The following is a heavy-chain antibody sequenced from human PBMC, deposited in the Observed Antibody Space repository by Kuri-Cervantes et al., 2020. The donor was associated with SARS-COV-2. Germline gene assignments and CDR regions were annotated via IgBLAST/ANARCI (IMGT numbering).Heavy chain of an antibody. CDR1: GFTVSTNY. J-gene: IGHJ2*01. CDR3: ARAGYSTGWFPDWYFDL. D-gene: IGHD6-19*01. V-gene: IGHV3-53*01. CDR2: ICSGGTT. Sequence: GSLRLSCAASGFTVSTNYMSWVCQAPGKGLEWVSIICSGGTTYYADSVKGRFTISRDNSKNTVNLQMNSLRGEDTALYYCARAGYSTGWFPDWYFDLWGRGTPVTVSS.